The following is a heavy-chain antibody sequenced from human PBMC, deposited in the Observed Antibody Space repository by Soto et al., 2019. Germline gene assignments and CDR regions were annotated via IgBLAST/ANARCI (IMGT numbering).Heavy chain of an antibody. CDR3: ATIAGTAGGPIDY. V-gene: IGHV4-59*12. CDR2: IYYSGST. CDR1: GGSIRSYY. J-gene: IGHJ4*02. D-gene: IGHD6-13*01. Sequence: SETLSLTCTVSGGSIRSYYWSWIRQPPGKGLEWIGYIYYSGSTNYNPSLKSRVTISVDTSRNQYSLKLSSVTAVDTAMYYCATIAGTAGGPIDYWGQGTLVTVS.